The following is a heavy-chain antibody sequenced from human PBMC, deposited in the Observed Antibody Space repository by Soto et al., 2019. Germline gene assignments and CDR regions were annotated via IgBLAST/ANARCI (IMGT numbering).Heavy chain of an antibody. J-gene: IGHJ1*01. Sequence: EVPLVESGGGLVKPGGSLRLSCVDSGFTFSSYSMNWVRQAPGKGLEWVSSISSSSSYIYYADSVKGRFTISRDNAKNSLYLQMNSLRAEDTALYFCARHLDGGNSFQHWGQGTLVTVSS. CDR1: GFTFSSYS. CDR2: ISSSSSYI. D-gene: IGHD2-21*02. V-gene: IGHV3-21*01. CDR3: ARHLDGGNSFQH.